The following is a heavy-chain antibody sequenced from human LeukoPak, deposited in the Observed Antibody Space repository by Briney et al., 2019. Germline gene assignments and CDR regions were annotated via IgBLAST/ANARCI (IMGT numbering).Heavy chain of an antibody. CDR2: INQHGSEK. CDR1: GDTFGRYW. D-gene: IGHD6-19*01. J-gene: IGHJ3*02. CDR3: ARDSFNSGQALGIEGSGWYSAFDI. V-gene: IGHV3-7*03. Sequence: GGSLRLSCAASGDTFGRYWMSWVRQAPGKGLEWVANINQHGSEKYYGDSVKGRFTISRDNAKNSLYLQMNSLRAEDTAVYYCARDSFNSGQALGIEGSGWYSAFDIWGQGTMVTVSS.